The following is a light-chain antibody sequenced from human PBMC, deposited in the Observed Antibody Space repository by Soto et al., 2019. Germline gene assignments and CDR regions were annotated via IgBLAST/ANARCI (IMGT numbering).Light chain of an antibody. CDR3: AAWDDSLNGVV. Sequence: QSVLTQPPSASGTPGQRVTISCSGSSSNIGSNTVNWYQQLPGTAPKLLIYSNNQRPSGVPDRFSGSKSGNSDSLAISGLQSEDEADYYCAAWDDSLNGVVFGGGTKLTVL. CDR1: SSNIGSNT. CDR2: SNN. J-gene: IGLJ2*01. V-gene: IGLV1-44*01.